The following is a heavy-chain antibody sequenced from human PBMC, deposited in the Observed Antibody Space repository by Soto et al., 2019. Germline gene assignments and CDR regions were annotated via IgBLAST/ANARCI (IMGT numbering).Heavy chain of an antibody. D-gene: IGHD5-18*01. CDR3: ARDSAMVPFDY. CDR2: IKQDGSET. J-gene: IGHJ4*02. Sequence: GGSLRLSCATSGFVFSSFWLSWVRQAPGKGLEWVANIKQDGSETYYVDSVKGRFTISRDNARNSLYLQMNSLRAEDTAVYYCARDSAMVPFDYWGQGTLVTVSS. V-gene: IGHV3-7*03. CDR1: GFVFSSFW.